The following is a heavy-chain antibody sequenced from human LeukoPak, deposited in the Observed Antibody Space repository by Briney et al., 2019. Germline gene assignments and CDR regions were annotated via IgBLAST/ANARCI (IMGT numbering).Heavy chain of an antibody. D-gene: IGHD1-26*01. CDR1: GFTFSSYD. CDR3: ARELGASNFDY. CDR2: IGTAGDT. Sequence: PGGSLRHSCAASGFTFSSYDMHWVRQATGKGLEWVSAIGTAGDTFYPGSVKGRFTISRENAKNSLYLQMNSLGAGDTAVYYCARELGASNFDYWGQGTLVTVSS. V-gene: IGHV3-13*01. J-gene: IGHJ4*02.